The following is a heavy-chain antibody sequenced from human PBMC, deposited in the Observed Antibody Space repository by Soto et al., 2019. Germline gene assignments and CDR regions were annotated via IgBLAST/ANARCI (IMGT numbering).Heavy chain of an antibody. V-gene: IGHV1-18*01. CDR1: GYTFTSYG. Sequence: QVQLVQSGAEVKKPGASVKVSCKASGYTFTSYGISWVRQASGQGLEWMGWISAYNGNTNYAQKLQGRVTXXTXTXXSTAYMELRSLRSDDTAVYYCARDQSAFPPTELDYWGQGTLVTVSS. D-gene: IGHD4-17*01. CDR2: ISAYNGNT. CDR3: ARDQSAFPPTELDY. J-gene: IGHJ4*02.